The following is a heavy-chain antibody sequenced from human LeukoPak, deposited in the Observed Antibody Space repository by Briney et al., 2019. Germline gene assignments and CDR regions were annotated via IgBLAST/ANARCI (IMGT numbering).Heavy chain of an antibody. J-gene: IGHJ4*02. CDR2: ISGSGGST. Sequence: PGGSLRLSCAASGFTFSSYSMSWVRQAPGKGLEWVSAISGSGGSTYYADSVKGRFTISRDNSKNTLYLQMNSLRAEDTAVYYCAKRPAIRYCSSTNCYASHYWAQGTLVTVSS. CDR3: AKRPAIRYCSSTNCYASHY. D-gene: IGHD2-2*01. CDR1: GFTFSSYS. V-gene: IGHV3-23*01.